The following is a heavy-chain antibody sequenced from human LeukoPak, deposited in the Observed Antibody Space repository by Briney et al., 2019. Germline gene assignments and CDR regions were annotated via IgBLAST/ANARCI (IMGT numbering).Heavy chain of an antibody. V-gene: IGHV3-53*01. J-gene: IGHJ6*02. CDR2: IYSGGST. CDR1: GFTVSSNY. D-gene: IGHD1-26*01. Sequence: PGGSLRLSCAASGFTVSSNYMSWVRQAPGKGLEWVSVIYSGGSTYYADSVKGRFTISRDNSKNTLYLQTNSLRAEDTAVYYCARDIGHYGMDVWGLGTTVTVSS. CDR3: ARDIGHYGMDV.